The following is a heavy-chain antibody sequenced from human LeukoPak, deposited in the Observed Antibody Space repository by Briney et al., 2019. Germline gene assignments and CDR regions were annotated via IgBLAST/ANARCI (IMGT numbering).Heavy chain of an antibody. Sequence: GGSLRLSCAASGFTFSTYTMNWVRQAPGKGLEWVSSISGSSSYKYYADSVKGRFTISRDNAKNSLYLQMNSLRAEDTAVYYCARDVYCSSATCPFDYWGQGTLVTVSS. CDR2: ISGSSSYK. J-gene: IGHJ4*02. D-gene: IGHD2-2*01. CDR3: ARDVYCSSATCPFDY. V-gene: IGHV3-21*01. CDR1: GFTFSTYT.